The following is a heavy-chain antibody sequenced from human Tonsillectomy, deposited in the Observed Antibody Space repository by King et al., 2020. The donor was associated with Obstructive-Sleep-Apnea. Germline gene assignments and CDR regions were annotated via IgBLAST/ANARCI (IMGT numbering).Heavy chain of an antibody. D-gene: IGHD6-19*01. V-gene: IGHV4-39*01. J-gene: IGHJ4*02. CDR3: ARLQGARSSGWPEY. Sequence: LQLQESGPGLVKPSETLSLTCTVSGDSISRSSYYWGWIRQPPGKGLEWIGSVFYTGSTYNHPSLKSRVTISVDTSKNQFSLKVNSVTAADTAIYYCARLQGARSSGWPEYWGQGTLVTVSS. CDR1: GDSISRSSYY. CDR2: VFYTGST.